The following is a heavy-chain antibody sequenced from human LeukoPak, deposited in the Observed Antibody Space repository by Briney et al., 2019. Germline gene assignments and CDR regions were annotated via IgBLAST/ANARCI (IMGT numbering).Heavy chain of an antibody. J-gene: IGHJ5*02. CDR3: ARDETEGYSSGWYPGWFDP. D-gene: IGHD6-19*01. Sequence: SSVKVSCKASGGTFSSYAISWVRQAPGQGLEWMGRIIPIFGIANYAQKFQGRVTITADKSTSTAYMELSSLRSEDTAVYYCARDETEGYSSGWYPGWFDPWGQGTLVTVSS. CDR2: IIPIFGIA. V-gene: IGHV1-69*04. CDR1: GGTFSSYA.